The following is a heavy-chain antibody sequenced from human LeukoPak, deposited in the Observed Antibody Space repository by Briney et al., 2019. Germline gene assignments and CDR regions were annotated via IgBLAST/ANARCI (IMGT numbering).Heavy chain of an antibody. CDR1: GGSISSSDYY. V-gene: IGHV4-39*01. CDR2: IHYSGST. J-gene: IGHJ4*02. D-gene: IGHD4-17*01. Sequence: SETLSLTCTVSGGSISSSDYYWGWIRQPPGKGLEWIGSIHYSGSTYSNPSLKSRVTISVDTSKNQFSLKLSSVTAADTAVYYCARLSTVTRREFDYWGQGTLVTVSS. CDR3: ARLSTVTRREFDY.